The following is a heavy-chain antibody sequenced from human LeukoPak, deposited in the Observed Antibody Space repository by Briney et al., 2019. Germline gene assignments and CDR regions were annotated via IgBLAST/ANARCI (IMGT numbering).Heavy chain of an antibody. V-gene: IGHV4-4*09. CDR3: ARFYSGPSGWFVLWFFDL. D-gene: IGHD6-19*01. CDR1: GGSVSSYY. CDR2: IYNSENT. Sequence: SETLSLTCTVSGGSVSSYYWSWIRQPPGKGLEWIGYIYNSENTKYNSSLESRVTMSIDTSKNRLFLKLSSVTAADTAVYYCARFYSGPSGWFVLWFFDLWGRGTLVTVSS. J-gene: IGHJ2*01.